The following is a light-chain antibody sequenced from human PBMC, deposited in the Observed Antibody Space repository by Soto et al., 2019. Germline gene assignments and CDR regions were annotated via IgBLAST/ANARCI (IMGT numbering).Light chain of an antibody. CDR1: SSDVGGYNS. V-gene: IGLV2-14*01. CDR2: DVS. J-gene: IGLJ2*01. CDR3: SSYTSSSTLVL. Sequence: QSGLTQPASVSGSPGQSITISCTGTSSDVGGYNSVSWYQQHPGKAPKLMIYDVSDRPSGVSNRFSGSKSGNTASLTISGLQAEDEADYYCSSYTSSSTLVLFGGGTKLTVL.